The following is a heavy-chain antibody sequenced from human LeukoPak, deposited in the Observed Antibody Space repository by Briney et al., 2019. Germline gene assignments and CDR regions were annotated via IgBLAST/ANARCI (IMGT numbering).Heavy chain of an antibody. CDR2: INAGNGNT. V-gene: IGHV1-3*03. D-gene: IGHD3-22*01. CDR1: GYTFTSYA. J-gene: IGHJ4*02. CDR3: ARLYYYDSSGYSLYYFDY. Sequence: ASVKVSCKASGYTFTSYAMHWVRQAPGQRLEWMGWINAGNGNTKYSQEFQGRVTITRDTSASTAYMELSSLRSEDTAVYYCARLYYYDSSGYSLYYFDYWGQGTLVTVSS.